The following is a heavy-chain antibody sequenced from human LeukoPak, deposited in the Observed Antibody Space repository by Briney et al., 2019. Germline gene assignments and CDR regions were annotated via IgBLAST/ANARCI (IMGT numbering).Heavy chain of an antibody. V-gene: IGHV3-30*18. D-gene: IGHD5-12*01. J-gene: IGHJ4*02. CDR3: AKDVTSGYDGFDY. Sequence: GGSLRLSCAASGFTFSSYGMHWVRQAPGKGLEWVAVISYDGSNKYYADSVKGRFTISRDNSKNTLYLQLNSLRAEDTAVYYCAKDVTSGYDGFDYWGQGTLVTVSS. CDR2: ISYDGSNK. CDR1: GFTFSSYG.